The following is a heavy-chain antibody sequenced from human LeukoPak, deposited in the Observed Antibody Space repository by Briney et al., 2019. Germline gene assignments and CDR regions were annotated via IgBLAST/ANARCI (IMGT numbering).Heavy chain of an antibody. V-gene: IGHV1-46*01. CDR1: GYTFTGYY. CDR3: GRQYYYYYMDV. Sequence: ASVKVSCKASGYTFTGYYMHWVRQAPGQGLEWMGIINPSGGSTSYAQKFQGRVTMTRDMSTSTVYLELSSLRSEDTAVYYCGRQYYYYYMDVWGKGTTVTVSS. CDR2: INPSGGST. J-gene: IGHJ6*03.